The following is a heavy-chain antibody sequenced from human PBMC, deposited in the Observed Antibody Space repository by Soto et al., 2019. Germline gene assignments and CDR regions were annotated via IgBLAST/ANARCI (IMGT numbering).Heavy chain of an antibody. CDR3: AKAYFVWSSEQPYYFDY. CDR1: GFTFNNYA. CDR2: ISGSGGRS. J-gene: IGHJ4*02. Sequence: EVQLLDSGGGLVQPGGSLRLSCAASGFTFNNYAMTWVRQGPGKGLEWVSGISGSGGRSYYADSVKGRFTISRDNSKSTLYLQMNSLRAEDTAVYYCAKAYFVWSSEQPYYFDYWGQGTLVTVSS. D-gene: IGHD3-16*01. V-gene: IGHV3-23*01.